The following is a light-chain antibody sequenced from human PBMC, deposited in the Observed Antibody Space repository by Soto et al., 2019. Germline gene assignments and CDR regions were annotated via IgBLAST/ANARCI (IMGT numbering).Light chain of an antibody. Sequence: QSVLTQPASVSGSPGQSITISCTGTSXDVGGYNYVSWYQHHPGKAPKLMIYEVSNRPSGVSYRFSGSKSGNTASLTISGLQADDEADYYCSSYTTSNTWLFGGGTKVTVL. CDR3: SSYTTSNTWL. CDR2: EVS. J-gene: IGLJ3*02. CDR1: SXDVGGYNY. V-gene: IGLV2-14*01.